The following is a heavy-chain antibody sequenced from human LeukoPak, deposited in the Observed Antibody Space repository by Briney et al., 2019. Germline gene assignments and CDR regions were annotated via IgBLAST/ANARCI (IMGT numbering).Heavy chain of an antibody. CDR2: IPYDGTTE. CDR3: ARDYASGSYYNIFEY. J-gene: IGHJ4*02. V-gene: IGHV3-30*03. CDR1: GFTFNFYA. D-gene: IGHD3-10*01. Sequence: GGSLRLSCAASGFTFNFYAMYWVRQAPGKGLEWVAVIPYDGTTEYYADSVKGRFTVSRDNSNNTLFLQMNSLRAEDTAVYYCARDYASGSYYNIFEYWGQGTLVTVSS.